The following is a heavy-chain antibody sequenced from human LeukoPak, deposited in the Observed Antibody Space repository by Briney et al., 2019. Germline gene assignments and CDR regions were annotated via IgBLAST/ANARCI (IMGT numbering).Heavy chain of an antibody. V-gene: IGHV7-4-1*02. D-gene: IGHD6-19*01. J-gene: IGHJ3*02. CDR3: ARERFSGWFGAFDI. CDR2: ISTYTGNP. Sequence: ASVKVSCRASGYTFTSYAMNWVRQAPGQGLEWMGWISTYTGNPTYAQGFTGRFVFSLDTSVSTAYLQISSLKAEDTALYYCARERFSGWFGAFDIWGQGTMVTVSS. CDR1: GYTFTSYA.